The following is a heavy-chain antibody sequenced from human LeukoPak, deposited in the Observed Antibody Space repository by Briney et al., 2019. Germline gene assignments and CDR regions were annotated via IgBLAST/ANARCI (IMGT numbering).Heavy chain of an antibody. CDR2: IYHSGSN. CDR3: ARELRSPWFDP. Sequence: SQPLSLTCAVSGDSISSGGYSWSWIRQPPGKGLEWIGYIYHSGSNYYNPSLKSRVTISVDRSKNQFSLKLSSVTAADTAVYYCARELRSPWFDPWGQGTLVTVSS. CDR1: GDSISSGGYS. D-gene: IGHD4-17*01. J-gene: IGHJ5*02. V-gene: IGHV4-30-2*01.